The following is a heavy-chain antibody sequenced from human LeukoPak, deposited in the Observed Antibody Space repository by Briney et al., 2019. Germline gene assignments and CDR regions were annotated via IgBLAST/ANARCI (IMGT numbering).Heavy chain of an antibody. Sequence: GGSLRLSCAASGFSFITYGMNWVRQAPGKGLQWVSSISDSGDSTYYADSVKGRFTISRDTSKNTLFLQMNSLRAEDTALYYCAKRGVERVGDYHYYYYLDVWGKGTTVTVSS. CDR3: AKRGVERVGDYHYYYYLDV. CDR2: ISDSGDST. D-gene: IGHD1-1*01. CDR1: GFSFITYG. V-gene: IGHV3-23*01. J-gene: IGHJ6*03.